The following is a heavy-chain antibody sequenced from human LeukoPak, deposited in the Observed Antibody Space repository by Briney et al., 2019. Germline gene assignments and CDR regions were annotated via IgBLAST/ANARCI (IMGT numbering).Heavy chain of an antibody. CDR3: ARGGAVTTGMGMDV. D-gene: IGHD4-11*01. V-gene: IGHV4-34*01. CDR2: INHSGST. J-gene: IGHJ6*02. CDR1: GGSFSGYY. Sequence: SETLSFTCAVYGGSFSGYYWSWIRQPPGKGLEWIGEINHSGSTNYNPSLKSRVTISVDTSKNQFSLKLSSVTAADTAVYYCARGGAVTTGMGMDVWGQGTTVTVSS.